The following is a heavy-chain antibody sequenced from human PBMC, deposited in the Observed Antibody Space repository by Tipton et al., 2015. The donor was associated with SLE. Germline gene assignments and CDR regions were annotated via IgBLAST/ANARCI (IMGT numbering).Heavy chain of an antibody. CDR3: ARRRGGYNAHH. CDR1: GDSITSAY. D-gene: IGHD5-24*01. CDR2: ISYSGST. Sequence: TLSLTCTVSGDSITSAYWNWIRQPPGKGLEWMGYISYSGSTNTNPYVRSRVSISLETSKNQFSLKVKSVTTADTAVYYCARRRGGYNAHHWGQGILVTVSS. J-gene: IGHJ5*02. V-gene: IGHV4-59*07.